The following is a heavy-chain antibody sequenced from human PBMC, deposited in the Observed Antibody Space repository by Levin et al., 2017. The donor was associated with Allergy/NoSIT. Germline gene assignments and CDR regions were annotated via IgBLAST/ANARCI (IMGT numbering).Heavy chain of an antibody. CDR1: GGSISSYY. J-gene: IGHJ6*02. Sequence: PSETLSLTCTVSGGSISSYYWSWIRQPPGKGLEWIGYIYYSGSTNYNPSLKSRVTISVDTSKNQFSLKLSSVTAADTAVYYCARLDTYYYGSGSYYNVLTRDYDYYGMDVWGQGTTVTVSS. CDR3: ARLDTYYYGSGSYYNVLTRDYDYYGMDV. D-gene: IGHD3-10*01. V-gene: IGHV4-59*01. CDR2: IYYSGST.